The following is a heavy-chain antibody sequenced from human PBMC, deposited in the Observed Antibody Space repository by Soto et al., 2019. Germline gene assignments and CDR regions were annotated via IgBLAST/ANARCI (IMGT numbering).Heavy chain of an antibody. J-gene: IGHJ6*01. D-gene: IGHD3-3*01. V-gene: IGHV4-31*03. CDR3: WRALGGVSVSGVDV. Sequence: HLQESGPGLVAPSQTLSLRCTVSGDSIGTGAFYWTWIRQVPGKGLEWIGYVSVSGNAYYNPSLKSRVAMSIETSENQLSLTLLSVTAADPAVYFCWRALGGVSVSGVDVWGHGTTVTVSS. CDR1: GDSIGTGAFY. CDR2: VSVSGNA.